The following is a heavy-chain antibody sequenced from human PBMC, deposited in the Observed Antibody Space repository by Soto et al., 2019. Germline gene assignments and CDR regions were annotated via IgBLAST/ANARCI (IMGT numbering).Heavy chain of an antibody. CDR2: ITDTGGDA. CDR1: GLTFGSRA. V-gene: IGHV3-23*01. J-gene: IGHJ4*02. D-gene: IGHD3-10*01. CDR3: ARGSTDSYPGSRIFDC. Sequence: GGSLRLSCVASGLTFGSRAMTRVRQAPGEGLQWVSTITDTGGDAKYADSVRGRFVISRDNSKKTLYLQMTSLTAEDSAMYYCARGSTDSYPGSRIFDCWGRGKMVTVSP.